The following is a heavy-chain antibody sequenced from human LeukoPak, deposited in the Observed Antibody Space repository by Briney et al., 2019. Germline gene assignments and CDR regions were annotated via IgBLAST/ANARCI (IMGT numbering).Heavy chain of an antibody. CDR1: GFIFSNFA. Sequence: PGGSLRLSCAASGFIFSNFAMSWVRQAPGKGLEWVSLISGSGANTYYADSVKGRFTISRDNSKNTLYLQMNSLRAEDTAVYYCAKGGLNISPDYWGQGTLVTVSS. J-gene: IGHJ4*02. V-gene: IGHV3-23*01. CDR2: ISGSGANT. D-gene: IGHD2/OR15-2a*01. CDR3: AKGGLNISPDY.